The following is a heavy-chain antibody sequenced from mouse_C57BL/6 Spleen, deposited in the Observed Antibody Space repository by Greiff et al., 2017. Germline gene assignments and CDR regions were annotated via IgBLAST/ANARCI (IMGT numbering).Heavy chain of an antibody. Sequence: EVKLVESGPGLVKPSQSLSLTCSVTGYSITSGYYWNWIRQFPGNKLEWMGYISYDGSNNYNPSLKNRISITRDTSKNQFFLKLNSVTTEDTATYYCAREGNCFDYWGQGTTLTVSS. V-gene: IGHV3-6*01. CDR1: GYSITSGYY. CDR3: AREGNCFDY. CDR2: ISYDGSN. J-gene: IGHJ2*01.